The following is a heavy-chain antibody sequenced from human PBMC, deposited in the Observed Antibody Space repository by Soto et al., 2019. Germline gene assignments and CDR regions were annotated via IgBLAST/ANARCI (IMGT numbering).Heavy chain of an antibody. Sequence: SETLSLTCTVSGGSISSGDYYWSWIRQPPGKGLEWIGYIYYSGSTYCNPSLKSRVTISVDTSKNQFSLKLSSVTAADTAVYYCARGGQQLVPGRYFEHWGQGTLVTVSS. D-gene: IGHD6-13*01. CDR1: GGSISSGDYY. J-gene: IGHJ4*02. CDR3: ARGGQQLVPGRYFEH. V-gene: IGHV4-30-4*01. CDR2: IYYSGST.